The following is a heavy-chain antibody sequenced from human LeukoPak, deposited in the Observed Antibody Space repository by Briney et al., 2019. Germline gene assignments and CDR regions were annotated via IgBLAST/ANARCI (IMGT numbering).Heavy chain of an antibody. CDR1: GFTVSSNY. V-gene: IGHV3-53*01. J-gene: IGHJ4*02. CDR2: IYSGGTT. D-gene: IGHD6-13*01. CDR3: ARGGYSSSWYHFDY. Sequence: GGSLRLSCAASGFTVSSNYMSWVRQAPGKGLEWVSAIYSGGTTYYADSVKGRFTISRDNSKNTLFLQMNSLRAEDTAVYYCARGGYSSSWYHFDYWGQGTLVTVSS.